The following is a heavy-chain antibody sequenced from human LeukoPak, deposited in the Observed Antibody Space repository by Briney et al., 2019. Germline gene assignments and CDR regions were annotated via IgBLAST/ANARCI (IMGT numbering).Heavy chain of an antibody. CDR1: GGSISSSSYY. CDR3: ARHEGGSPNY. J-gene: IGHJ4*02. D-gene: IGHD1-26*01. Sequence: PSETLSLTCTVSGGSISSSSYYWGWIRQPPGKGLEWIGSIYYSGSTYYNPSLKSRVTISVDTSKNQFSLKLSSVTAADTAVYYCARHEGGSPNYWGQGTLVTVSS. V-gene: IGHV4-39*07. CDR2: IYYSGST.